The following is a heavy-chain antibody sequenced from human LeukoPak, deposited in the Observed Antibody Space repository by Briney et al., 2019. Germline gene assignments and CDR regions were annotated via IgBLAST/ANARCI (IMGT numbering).Heavy chain of an antibody. CDR1: GYTFTGYY. CDR2: IIPIFGTA. D-gene: IGHD2-21*02. Sequence: GASVKVSCKASGYTFTGYYIHWVRQAPGQGLEWMGRIIPIFGTANYAQKFQGSVTITTDESTSTAYMELSSLRSEDTAVYYCARGTGDWLDYWGQGTLVTVSS. J-gene: IGHJ4*02. V-gene: IGHV1-69*05. CDR3: ARGTGDWLDY.